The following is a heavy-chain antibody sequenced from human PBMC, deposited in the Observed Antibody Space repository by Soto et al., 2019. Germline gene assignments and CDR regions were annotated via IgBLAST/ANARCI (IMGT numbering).Heavy chain of an antibody. J-gene: IGHJ5*02. D-gene: IGHD6-19*01. Sequence: EASVKVSCKASGYTFTSYGISWVRQAPGQGLEWMGWISAYNGNTNYAQKLQGRVTMTTDTSTSTAYMELRSLRADDTAVYYCARATVAGIFAWFDPWGQGTLVTVSS. V-gene: IGHV1-18*04. CDR2: ISAYNGNT. CDR3: ARATVAGIFAWFDP. CDR1: GYTFTSYG.